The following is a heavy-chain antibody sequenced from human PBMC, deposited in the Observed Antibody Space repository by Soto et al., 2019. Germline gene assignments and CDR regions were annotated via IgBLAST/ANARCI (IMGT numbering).Heavy chain of an antibody. CDR3: ARVEMTTISVAD. J-gene: IGHJ4*02. Sequence: SETLSLTCTVSGDSISSGDYYWSWIRQPPGKGLEWIGYIYYSGSTYYNPSLKSRITMSVDTSKNQFSLRLTSVTAADSAVYYCARVEMTTISVADWGQGTLVTVSS. V-gene: IGHV4-30-4*01. CDR1: GDSISSGDYY. D-gene: IGHD4-4*01. CDR2: IYYSGST.